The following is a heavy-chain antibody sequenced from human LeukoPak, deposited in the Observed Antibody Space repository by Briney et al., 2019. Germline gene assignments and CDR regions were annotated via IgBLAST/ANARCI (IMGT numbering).Heavy chain of an antibody. CDR2: ISGSGGST. J-gene: IGHJ4*02. V-gene: IGHV3-23*01. D-gene: IGHD4-17*01. Sequence: QTGGSLRLSCAAPGFTFSSYAMSWVRQAPGKGLEWVSTISGSGGSTYYADSVKGRFTISRDNSKNTLYLQMNSLRAEDTAVYYCAKGRTTVTLGELDYWGQGTLVTVSS. CDR3: AKGRTTVTLGELDY. CDR1: GFTFSSYA.